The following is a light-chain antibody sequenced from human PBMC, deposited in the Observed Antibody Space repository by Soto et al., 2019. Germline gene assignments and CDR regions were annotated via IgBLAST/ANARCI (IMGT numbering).Light chain of an antibody. CDR3: QSYDSSLSVVV. V-gene: IGLV1-40*01. Sequence: QAVLTQPPSVSVAPGQRVTISCTGSSSNIGAGYDVHWYQQLPGTAPKLLIYGNSNRPSGVPDRFSGSKSGTSASLAITGLQAEDEADYYCQSYDSSLSVVVFGGGTQLPVL. CDR2: GNS. CDR1: SSNIGAGYD. J-gene: IGLJ2*01.